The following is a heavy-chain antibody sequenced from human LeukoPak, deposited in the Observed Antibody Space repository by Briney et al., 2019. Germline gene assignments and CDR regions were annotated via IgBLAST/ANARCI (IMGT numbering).Heavy chain of an antibody. CDR1: GFSFRGYG. Sequence: TGGSPCPSCEVSGFSFRGYGMHWVRQAPGQGLEYIAAISADGGTTYHANSVKGRFTISRDNSKNTVYLQMGRLRTEDTAVYYCARGRGGPPFDHWGESTLVAVSS. CDR3: ARGRGGPPFDH. J-gene: IGHJ4*02. V-gene: IGHV3-64*01. CDR2: ISADGGTT.